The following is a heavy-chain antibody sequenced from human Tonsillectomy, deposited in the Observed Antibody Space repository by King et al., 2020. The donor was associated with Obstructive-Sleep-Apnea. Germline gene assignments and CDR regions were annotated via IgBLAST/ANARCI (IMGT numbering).Heavy chain of an antibody. Sequence: VQLVESGGGVVQPGGSLRLSCAASGFTFSRCGLHWVRQLPGKGLEWVAYIMYDGSKEYYADSVKGRFTISRDNSKNTLYLQLSNLRDEDTAIYYVRSTIRDEDYWGQGTLVTVSS. CDR3: RSTIRDEDY. D-gene: IGHD5/OR15-5a*01. J-gene: IGHJ4*02. V-gene: IGHV3-30*02. CDR1: GFTFSRCG. CDR2: IMYDGSKE.